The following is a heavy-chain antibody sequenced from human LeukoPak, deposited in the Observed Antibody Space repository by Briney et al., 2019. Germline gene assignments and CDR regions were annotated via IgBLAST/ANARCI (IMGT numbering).Heavy chain of an antibody. CDR3: ARDNYDILSYYYYGMDV. D-gene: IGHD3-9*01. J-gene: IGHJ6*02. CDR1: GGSFSSGSYY. CDR2: IYYSGST. Sequence: SETLSLTCTVSGGSFSSGSYYWSWIRKPPGKGLEWIGYIYYSGSTNYNPSLKSRVTISVDTSKNQFSLKLSSVTAADTAVYYCARDNYDILSYYYYGMDVWGQGTTLTVSS. V-gene: IGHV4-61*01.